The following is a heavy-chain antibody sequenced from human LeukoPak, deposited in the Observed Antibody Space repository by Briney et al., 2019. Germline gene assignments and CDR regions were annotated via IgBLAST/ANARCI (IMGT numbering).Heavy chain of an antibody. D-gene: IGHD2-2*03. V-gene: IGHV3-21*01. J-gene: IGHJ4*02. CDR3: ARDATPEVDIPISDFDY. Sequence: NPGGSLRLSCAASGFTFSSYSMNWVRQAPGKGLEWVSSISSSSSYIYYADSVKGRFTISRDNAKNSLYLQMNSLRAEDTAVYYCARDATPEVDIPISDFDYWGQGTLVTVSS. CDR1: GFTFSSYS. CDR2: ISSSSSYI.